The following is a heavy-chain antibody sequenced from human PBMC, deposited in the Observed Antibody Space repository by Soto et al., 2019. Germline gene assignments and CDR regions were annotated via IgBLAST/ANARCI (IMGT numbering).Heavy chain of an antibody. CDR1: GFTFDDYA. J-gene: IGHJ4*02. V-gene: IGHV3-9*01. CDR3: AKDGPGYGQTNYFDY. Sequence: HPGGSLRLSCAASGFTFDDYAMHWVRQAPGKGLEWVSGISWNSGSIGYADSVKGRFTISRDNAKNSLYLQMNSLRAEDTALYYCAKDGPGYGQTNYFDYWGQGTLVTVSS. D-gene: IGHD3-16*01. CDR2: ISWNSGSI.